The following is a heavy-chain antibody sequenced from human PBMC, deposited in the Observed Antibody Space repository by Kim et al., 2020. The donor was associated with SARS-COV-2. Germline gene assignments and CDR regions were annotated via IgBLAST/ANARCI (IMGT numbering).Heavy chain of an antibody. J-gene: IGHJ6*02. CDR3: ARGRKTPERWAGTGSPSNYYYYGMDV. CDR2: INHSGST. V-gene: IGHV4-34*01. Sequence: SETLSLTCAVYGGSFRGSSFLWILHPPGKGLEWIGEINHSGSTNYNPSLKSRVTISVDTSKNQFSLKLSSVTAADTAVYYWARGRKTPERWAGTGSPSNYYYYGMDVWGQGTTVTVSS. CDR1: GGSFRGSS. D-gene: IGHD6-19*01.